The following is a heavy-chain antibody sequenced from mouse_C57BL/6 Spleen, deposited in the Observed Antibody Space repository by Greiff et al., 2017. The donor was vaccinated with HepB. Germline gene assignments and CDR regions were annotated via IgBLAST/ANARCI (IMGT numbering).Heavy chain of an antibody. J-gene: IGHJ3*01. CDR1: GFSLSTSGMG. Sequence: QVTLKVCGPGILQSSQTLSLTCSFSGFSLSTSGMGVSWIRQPSGKGLEWLAHIYWDDDKRYNPSLKSRLTISKDTSRNQVFLKITSVDTADTATYYCARSLYYYGSSYAWFAYWGQGTLVTVSA. CDR2: IYWDDDK. V-gene: IGHV8-12*01. CDR3: ARSLYYYGSSYAWFAY. D-gene: IGHD1-1*01.